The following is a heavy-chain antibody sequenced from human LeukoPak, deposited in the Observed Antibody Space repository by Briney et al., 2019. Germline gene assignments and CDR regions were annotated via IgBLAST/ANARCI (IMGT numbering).Heavy chain of an antibody. Sequence: GGSLRLSCAAAGFTFSTYAMQWVRQAPGKGLEWVALISYDGSNKYYADSVKGRFTISRDNSKNTLYLQMNSLRTEETAVYYCASGGDRAPITMVRGVIVYWGQGTLVTVSS. J-gene: IGHJ4*02. D-gene: IGHD3-10*01. V-gene: IGHV3-30-3*01. CDR1: GFTFSTYA. CDR2: ISYDGSNK. CDR3: ASGGDRAPITMVRGVIVY.